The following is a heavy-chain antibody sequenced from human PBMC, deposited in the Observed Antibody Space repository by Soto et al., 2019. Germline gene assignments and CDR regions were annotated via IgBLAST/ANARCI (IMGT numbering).Heavy chain of an antibody. D-gene: IGHD4-4*01. CDR2: IYHSGST. Sequence: TSETLSLTWTVSGGSIRNYYWNWVRQPPGKGLGWIGYIYHSGSTYYNPSLKSRVTISVDRSKNQFSLKLSSVTAADTAVYYCARGMTTVTTLDYWGQGTLVTVSS. J-gene: IGHJ4*02. CDR3: ARGMTTVTTLDY. V-gene: IGHV4-59*12. CDR1: GGSIRNYY.